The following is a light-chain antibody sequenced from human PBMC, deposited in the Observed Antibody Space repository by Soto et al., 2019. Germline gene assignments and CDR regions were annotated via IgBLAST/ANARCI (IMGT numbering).Light chain of an antibody. CDR2: DNN. CDR3: GTWESSLRGVV. CDR1: SSNIGSNY. V-gene: IGLV1-51*01. J-gene: IGLJ2*01. Sequence: QSVLTQPPSVSAAPGQKATISCSGSSSNIGSNYVSWYQHVPGTAPKLLIYDNNRRPSGIPDRFSGSKSGTSATLGITGLQTGDEAYYYCGTWESSLRGVVFGGGTKLTVL.